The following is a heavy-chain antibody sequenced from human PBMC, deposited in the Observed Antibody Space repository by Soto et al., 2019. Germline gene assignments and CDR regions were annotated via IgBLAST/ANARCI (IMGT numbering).Heavy chain of an antibody. CDR1: GGSISSGNYY. V-gene: IGHV4-31*03. Sequence: QVQLQESGPGLVKPSQTLSLTCTVSGGSISSGNYYWSWIRQHPGKGREWIGYIYYSGSTSYNPSLKSRVTISVDTSKTHFSLKLSSVTAADTAVYYCARVFSDSSSFFGPWGQGTLVTVSS. CDR3: ARVFSDSSSFFGP. J-gene: IGHJ5*02. D-gene: IGHD6-13*01. CDR2: IYYSGST.